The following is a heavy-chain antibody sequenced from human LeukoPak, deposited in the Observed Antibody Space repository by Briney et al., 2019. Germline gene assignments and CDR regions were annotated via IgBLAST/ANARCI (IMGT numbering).Heavy chain of an antibody. J-gene: IGHJ5*02. CDR1: GLTFSNFA. V-gene: IGHV3-23*01. CDR2: ISGSGATT. D-gene: IGHD6-13*01. Sequence: GGSLRLSCAASGLTFSNFAMSWVRQAPGKGLEWVSGISGSGATTYYVDSVKGRFTISRDNSKNTVYLQMNSLRAEDTAVYYCAKSSYNSSPNWFDPWGQGTLVTVSS. CDR3: AKSSYNSSPNWFDP.